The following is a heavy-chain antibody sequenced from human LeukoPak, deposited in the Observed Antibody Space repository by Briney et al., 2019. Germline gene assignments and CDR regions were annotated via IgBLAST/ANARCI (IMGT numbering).Heavy chain of an antibody. V-gene: IGHV3-74*01. CDR3: ARAPSEVGGYYPEYFRH. CDR1: GFTFSRYW. Sequence: GGSLRLSCAASGFTFSRYWMRWVRHAPGKGVVWVSRIKSDGKTNYADSVKGRFTISRDNAKNTVSLQMDSLRAEDTGVYYCARAPSEVGGYYPEYFRHWGQGTLVTVSS. D-gene: IGHD3-22*01. CDR2: IKSDGKT. J-gene: IGHJ1*01.